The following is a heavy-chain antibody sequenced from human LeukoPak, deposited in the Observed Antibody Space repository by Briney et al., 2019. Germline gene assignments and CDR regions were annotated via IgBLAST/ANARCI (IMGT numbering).Heavy chain of an antibody. Sequence: SETLSLTCTVSGGSISSSSYYWGWIRQPPGKGLEWIGSIYYSGSTYYNPSLKSRVTISVDTSKNQFSLKLSSVTAADTAVYYCATLGCCSGGSCYGTVSKKHFDYWGQGTLVTVSS. V-gene: IGHV4-39*01. CDR2: IYYSGST. J-gene: IGHJ4*02. D-gene: IGHD2-15*01. CDR1: GGSISSSSYY. CDR3: ATLGCCSGGSCYGTVSKKHFDY.